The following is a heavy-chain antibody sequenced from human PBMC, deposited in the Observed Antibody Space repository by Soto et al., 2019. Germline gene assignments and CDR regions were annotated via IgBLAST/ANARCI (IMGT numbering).Heavy chain of an antibody. J-gene: IGHJ6*02. CDR2: IIPIFGTA. CDR1: GSAFGSYA. D-gene: IGHD3-22*01. V-gene: IGHV1-69*01. CDR3: ARSDTTYYYDSSGYYNDYYGMDV. Sequence: SLKVSCRSSGSAFGSYAISWVRQAHGQGLEWMGGIIPIFGTANYAQKFQGRVTITADESTSTAYMELSSLRSEDTAVYYCARSDTTYYYDSSGYYNDYYGMDVWGQGTTVTVS.